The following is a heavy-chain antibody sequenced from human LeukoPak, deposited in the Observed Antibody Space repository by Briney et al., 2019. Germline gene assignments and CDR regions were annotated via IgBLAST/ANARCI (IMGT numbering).Heavy chain of an antibody. D-gene: IGHD3-10*01. V-gene: IGHV3-64*01. J-gene: IGHJ3*02. CDR2: ISSYGGST. CDR3: ATVLLWFGELDSAFDI. CDR1: GFTFSSYA. Sequence: GGSLRLSCAASGFTFSSYAMHWVRQAPGKGLEYVSAISSYGGSTYYANSVKVRFTISRDNSKNTLYLQMGSLRVEDMATYYCATVLLWFGELDSAFDIWGQGTMVTVSS.